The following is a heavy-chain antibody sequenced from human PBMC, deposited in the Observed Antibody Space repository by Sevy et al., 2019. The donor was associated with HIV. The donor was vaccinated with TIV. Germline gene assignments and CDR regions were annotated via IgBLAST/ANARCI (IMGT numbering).Heavy chain of an antibody. CDR1: GLTFSSYA. Sequence: GGSLRLSCAASGLTFSSYAMSWVRQAPGKGLEWVSAVTGSGGTTYYADSVKGRFTISRDNSKKTLYLQMNSLRAEDTAVYYCAKCRYSSRYSNDFWGQGTLVTVSS. J-gene: IGHJ4*02. CDR3: AKCRYSSRYSNDF. D-gene: IGHD3-16*02. CDR2: VTGSGGTT. V-gene: IGHV3-23*01.